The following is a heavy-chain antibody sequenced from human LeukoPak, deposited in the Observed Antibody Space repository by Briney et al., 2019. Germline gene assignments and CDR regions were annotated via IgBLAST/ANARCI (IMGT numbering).Heavy chain of an antibody. CDR2: IYYSGST. D-gene: IGHD3-3*01. CDR1: GGSISSYY. CDR3: ARAQNPTYYDFWSGTSNWFDP. J-gene: IGHJ5*02. V-gene: IGHV4-59*12. Sequence: SETLSLTCTVSGGSISSYYWSWIRQPPGKGLEWIGYIYYSGSTNYNPSLKSRVTISVDTSKNQFSLKLSSVTAADTAVYYCARAQNPTYYDFWSGTSNWFDPWGQGTLVTVSS.